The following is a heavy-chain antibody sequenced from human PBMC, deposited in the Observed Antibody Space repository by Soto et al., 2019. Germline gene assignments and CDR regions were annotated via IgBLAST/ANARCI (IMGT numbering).Heavy chain of an antibody. V-gene: IGHV1-18*01. Sequence: ASVKVSCKASGYTFTSYGISWVRQAPGQGLEWMGWISAYNGNTNYAQKLQGRVTMTTDTSTSTAYMELRSLRSDDTAVYYCARGYCSGGSCHLAWFDPWGQGTLVTVSS. D-gene: IGHD2-15*01. CDR2: ISAYNGNT. CDR3: ARGYCSGGSCHLAWFDP. CDR1: GYTFTSYG. J-gene: IGHJ5*02.